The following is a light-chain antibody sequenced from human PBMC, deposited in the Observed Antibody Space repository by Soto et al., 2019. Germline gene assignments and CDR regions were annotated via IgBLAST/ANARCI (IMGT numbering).Light chain of an antibody. CDR2: GAS. Sequence: EIVMTQSPVTLSMSPGERATLSCRAGESVSSNLAWYQQKPGQAPRLLIYGASTRATGVPARFTGSGSGTEFTLTISSLEPEDFAVYYCQQRSNWPWTFGQGTKVDIK. V-gene: IGKV3-15*01. CDR1: ESVSSN. J-gene: IGKJ1*01. CDR3: QQRSNWPWT.